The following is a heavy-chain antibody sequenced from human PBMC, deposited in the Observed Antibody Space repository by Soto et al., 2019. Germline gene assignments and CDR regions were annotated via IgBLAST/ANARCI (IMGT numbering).Heavy chain of an antibody. CDR3: ARESPRYSGYEIYYYYYGMDV. V-gene: IGHV4-59*01. CDR1: GGSISSYY. CDR2: IYYSGST. D-gene: IGHD5-12*01. J-gene: IGHJ6*02. Sequence: SETLSLTCTVSGGSISSYYWSWIRQPPGKGLEWIGYIYYSGSTNYNPSLKSRVTISVDTSKNQFSLKLSSVTAADTAVYYCARESPRYSGYEIYYYYYGMDVWGQGTTVTVSS.